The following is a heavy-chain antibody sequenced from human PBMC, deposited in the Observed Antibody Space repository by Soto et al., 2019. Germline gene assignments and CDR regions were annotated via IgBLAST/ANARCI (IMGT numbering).Heavy chain of an antibody. CDR2: IYPGDSDT. Sequence: GESLKISCKGSGYSFTSYWIGWVRQMPGKGLEWMGIIYPGDSDTRYSPSFQGQVTISADKSISTAYLQWSSLKAPDTAMYYCARLFGEGSYYDYYGMDLWGQGTTVTVSS. D-gene: IGHD3-16*01. J-gene: IGHJ6*02. CDR3: ARLFGEGSYYDYYGMDL. V-gene: IGHV5-51*01. CDR1: GYSFTSYW.